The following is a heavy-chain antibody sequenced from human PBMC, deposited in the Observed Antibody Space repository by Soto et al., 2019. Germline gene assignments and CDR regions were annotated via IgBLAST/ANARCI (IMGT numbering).Heavy chain of an antibody. D-gene: IGHD2-21*01. V-gene: IGHV3-11*01. J-gene: IGHJ4*02. CDR2: ISSWSNTI. CDR3: ARAGLFPPED. Sequence: GSMKLSSAASRFTFSDYYMSWVRQAPGTGLEWISYISSWSNTIYYADSVKGRFTISRDNAKRSVYLQMDSLRAEDTAVYYCARAGLFPPEDWGQGT. CDR1: RFTFSDYY.